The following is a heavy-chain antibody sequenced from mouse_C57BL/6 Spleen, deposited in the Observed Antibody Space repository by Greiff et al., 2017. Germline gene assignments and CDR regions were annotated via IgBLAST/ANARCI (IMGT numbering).Heavy chain of an antibody. J-gene: IGHJ4*01. D-gene: IGHD1-1*01. V-gene: IGHV1-50*01. CDR1: GYTFTSYW. CDR3: ARAGTTVVADAMDY. Sequence: QVQLQQPGAELVKPGASVKLSCKASGYTFTSYWMQWVKQRPGQGLEWIGEIDPSDSYTNYNQKFKGKATLTVDTSSSTAYMQLSSLTSEDSAVYYCARAGTTVVADAMDYWGQGTSVTVSS. CDR2: IDPSDSYT.